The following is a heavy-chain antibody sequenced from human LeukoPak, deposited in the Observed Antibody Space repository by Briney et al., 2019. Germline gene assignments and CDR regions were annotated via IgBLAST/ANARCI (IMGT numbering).Heavy chain of an antibody. CDR3: ARDPRDLYYDSSGFLSYYGMDV. J-gene: IGHJ6*02. Sequence: ASVKVSCKASGYTFTSYGITWARQAPGQGLEWMGWSSPYNGNTNYAQKLQGRVTMTTDTSTSTAYMELRSLRPDDTAVYFCARDPRDLYYDSSGFLSYYGMDVWGQGTTVTVSS. D-gene: IGHD3-22*01. CDR2: SSPYNGNT. V-gene: IGHV1-18*01. CDR1: GYTFTSYG.